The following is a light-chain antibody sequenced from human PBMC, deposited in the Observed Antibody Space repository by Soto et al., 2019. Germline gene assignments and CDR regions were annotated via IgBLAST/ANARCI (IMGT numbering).Light chain of an antibody. V-gene: IGKV3-20*01. CDR1: QSVSDNY. CDR3: QQYDRSPWT. Sequence: EMVVTQSPDTLSLSPGERVTLFCRASQSVSDNYLAWYQQKPGQAPRLLIYGASNRATGIPDRFTGAGSGTDFTLTISRLEREDFAVYYCQQYDRSPWTFGQGTKVEIK. CDR2: GAS. J-gene: IGKJ1*01.